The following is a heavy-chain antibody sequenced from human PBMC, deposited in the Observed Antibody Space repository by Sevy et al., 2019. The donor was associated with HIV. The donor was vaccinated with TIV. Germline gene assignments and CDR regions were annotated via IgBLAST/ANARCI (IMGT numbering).Heavy chain of an antibody. CDR3: ASGAYSDSSIYSGGWFDP. D-gene: IGHD3-22*01. V-gene: IGHV4-59*01. CDR1: GGSISTYY. CDR2: IHYSRST. J-gene: IGHJ5*02. Sequence: SETLSLTCTVSGGSISTYYWTWIRQPPGRGLEWSGYIHYSRSTNYSPSLKSGVTISLDTSKNQFSLKLRSVTAADTAVYYCASGAYSDSSIYSGGWFDPWGQGTLVTVSS.